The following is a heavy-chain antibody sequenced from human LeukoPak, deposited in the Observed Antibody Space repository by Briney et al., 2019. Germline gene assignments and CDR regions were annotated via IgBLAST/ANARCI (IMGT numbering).Heavy chain of an antibody. CDR2: ISYDGSNK. V-gene: IGHV3-30*04. Sequence: EGSLRLSCAASRFTFSSYAMHWVRQAPGKGLEWVAVISYDGSNKYYADSVKGRFTISRDNSKNTLYLQMNSLRAEDTAVYYCARGPTGLSIDYWGQGTLVTVSS. CDR1: RFTFSSYA. D-gene: IGHD3-16*02. J-gene: IGHJ4*02. CDR3: ARGPTGLSIDY.